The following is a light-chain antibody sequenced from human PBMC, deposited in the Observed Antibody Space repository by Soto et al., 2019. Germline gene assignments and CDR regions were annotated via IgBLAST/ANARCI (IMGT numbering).Light chain of an antibody. CDR3: QQHNNWPLT. CDR2: AIS. J-gene: IGKJ5*01. CDR1: QSVSSN. Sequence: EIVMTQSPATLSVSPGERATLSCRASQSVSSNLAWYQQKPGHAPRLLIYAISTRATGIPARFSGSGSGTEFTLTISSLQSEDFAVYYCQQHNNWPLTFGQGTRVE. V-gene: IGKV3D-15*01.